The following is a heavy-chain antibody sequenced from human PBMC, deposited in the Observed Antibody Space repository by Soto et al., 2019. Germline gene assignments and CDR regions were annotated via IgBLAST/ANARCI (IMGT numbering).Heavy chain of an antibody. CDR3: AKEPRECELLDS. Sequence: QPGGSLRLSCAASGFTFSNYAMSWVRQPPGKGLEWVSARSAVGDNTYYADSVKGRFTISRDNSKNTMYLQMNSLRAEDTAVYYCAKEPRECELLDSWGQGTLVTVSS. CDR1: GFTFSNYA. J-gene: IGHJ4*02. D-gene: IGHD1-26*01. CDR2: RSAVGDNT. V-gene: IGHV3-23*01.